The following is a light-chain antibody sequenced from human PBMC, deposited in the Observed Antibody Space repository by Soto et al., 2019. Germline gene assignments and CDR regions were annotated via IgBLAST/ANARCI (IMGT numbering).Light chain of an antibody. J-gene: IGKJ1*01. CDR3: QQYNNWVWT. Sequence: EIVMTQSPATLSVSPGERATLSCRASQSVNSNLVWYQQKPGQAPMLLIYGASTRATGIPGRFSGSGSGTELTRTISSLQSEDFAVYYCQQYNNWVWTFGQGTKVEIK. V-gene: IGKV3-15*01. CDR1: QSVNSN. CDR2: GAS.